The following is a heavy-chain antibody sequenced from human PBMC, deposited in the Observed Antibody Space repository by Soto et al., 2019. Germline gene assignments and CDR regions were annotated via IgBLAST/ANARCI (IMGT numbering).Heavy chain of an antibody. J-gene: IGHJ2*01. Sequence: QVQLVESGGGVVQPGRSLRLSCAASGFTFSSYGMHWVRQAPGKGLEWVAVISYDGSNKYYADSVKGRFTISRDNSKNTRYLQMNSLRAKATAVYYCAEVQGSGSTPWYFDLCVRGTLVTVSS. D-gene: IGHD1-26*01. V-gene: IGHV3-30*18. CDR2: ISYDGSNK. CDR3: AEVQGSGSTPWYFDL. CDR1: GFTFSSYG.